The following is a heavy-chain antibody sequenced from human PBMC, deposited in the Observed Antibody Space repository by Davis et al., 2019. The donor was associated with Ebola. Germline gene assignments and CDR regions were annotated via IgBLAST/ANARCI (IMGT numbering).Heavy chain of an antibody. CDR2: IYRDERT. Sequence: GGSLRLSCAASGFSFSDYYMNWIRQAPGKGLEWVSAIYRDERTYYADSVKGRFTVSRDNSENMLYLQMSTLRAEDTAVYFCASGVAVDGFYFEYWGQGTLVTVSS. CDR3: ASGVAVDGFYFEY. CDR1: GFSFSDYY. V-gene: IGHV3-53*01. J-gene: IGHJ4*02. D-gene: IGHD6-19*01.